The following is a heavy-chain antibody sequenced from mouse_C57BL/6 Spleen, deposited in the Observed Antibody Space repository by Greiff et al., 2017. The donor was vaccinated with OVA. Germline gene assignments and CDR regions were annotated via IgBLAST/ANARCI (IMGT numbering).Heavy chain of an antibody. D-gene: IGHD1-1*01. V-gene: IGHV5-9-1*02. Sequence: EVQLQESGEGLVKPGGSLKLSCAASGFTFSSYAMSWVRQTPEKRLEWVAYISSGGDYIYYADTVKGRFTISRDNARNTLYLQMSSLKSEDTAMYYCTRDHPNYYGTAWFAYWGQGTLVTVSA. CDR1: GFTFSSYA. CDR2: ISSGGDYI. CDR3: TRDHPNYYGTAWFAY. J-gene: IGHJ3*01.